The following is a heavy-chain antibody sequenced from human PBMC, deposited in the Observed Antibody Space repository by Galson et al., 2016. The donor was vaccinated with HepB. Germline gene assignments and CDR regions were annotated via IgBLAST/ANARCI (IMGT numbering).Heavy chain of an antibody. CDR2: INNDGSFT. Sequence: SLRLSCAASGFTFSNYWMHWVRQVPGKGLVWVSRINNDGSFTTYADSVRGRFTISRDNAKNTLYLQMNSLRTDDTAVYYCARRSTAADAGCDPWGQGTLVSVSS. J-gene: IGHJ5*02. CDR1: GFTFSNYW. V-gene: IGHV3-74*01. CDR3: ARRSTAADAGCDP. D-gene: IGHD6-13*01.